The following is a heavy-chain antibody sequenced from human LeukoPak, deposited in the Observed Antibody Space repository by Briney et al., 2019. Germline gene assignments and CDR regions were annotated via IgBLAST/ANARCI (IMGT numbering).Heavy chain of an antibody. CDR1: GFTFSSYS. CDR3: ARNRRNYYAEEVYFDY. Sequence: GGSLRLSCAASGFTFSSYSMTWVRQAPGKGLEWVASINQDGTEKFSVDSVKGRFTISRGNARNSMYFEMNSLRAEDTAFYYCARNRRNYYAEEVYFDYWGQGALVTVSS. CDR2: INQDGTEK. V-gene: IGHV3-7*03. J-gene: IGHJ4*02. D-gene: IGHD3-10*01.